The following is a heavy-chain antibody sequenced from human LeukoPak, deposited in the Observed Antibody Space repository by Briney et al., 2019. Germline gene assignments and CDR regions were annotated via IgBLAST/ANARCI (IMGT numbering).Heavy chain of an antibody. CDR3: ARDYYDSSDDEDYFDY. CDR2: ISAYNGNT. D-gene: IGHD3-22*01. Sequence: ASVKVSCKASGYTFTSYGISWVRQAPGQGLEWMGWISAYNGNTNYAQKLQGRVTMTTDTSTSTAYMELRSLRSDDTAVYYCARDYYDSSDDEDYFDYWGQGTLVTVSS. V-gene: IGHV1-18*01. CDR1: GYTFTSYG. J-gene: IGHJ4*02.